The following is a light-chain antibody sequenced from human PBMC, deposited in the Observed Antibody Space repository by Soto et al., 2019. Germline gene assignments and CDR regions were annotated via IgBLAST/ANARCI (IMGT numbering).Light chain of an antibody. J-gene: IGLJ2*01. CDR1: SSDVGGYNY. CDR3: CSYADGQTLA. CDR2: DVT. V-gene: IGLV2-11*01. Sequence: QSALTQPRSVSGSPGQSVTISCTGTSSDVGGYNYVSWYQQHPAKAPKLIIYDVTERPSGVPDRFSASKSGNTASLTITGLQAEDEADYYCCSYADGQTLAFGGGTKLTVL.